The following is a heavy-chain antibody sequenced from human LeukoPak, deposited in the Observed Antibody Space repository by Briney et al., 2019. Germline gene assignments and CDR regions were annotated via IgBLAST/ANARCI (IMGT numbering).Heavy chain of an antibody. V-gene: IGHV3-23*01. Sequence: PGGSLRLSCAASGFTFSSSAMSWVRQVPGKGLEWVSGISASGGSTSYADSVRGRFTISRDNSKNTLYLQMNSLRAEDTAVYYCARDVAGPDYWGQGTLVTVSS. CDR3: ARDVAGPDY. CDR1: GFTFSSSA. CDR2: ISASGGST. D-gene: IGHD6-19*01. J-gene: IGHJ4*02.